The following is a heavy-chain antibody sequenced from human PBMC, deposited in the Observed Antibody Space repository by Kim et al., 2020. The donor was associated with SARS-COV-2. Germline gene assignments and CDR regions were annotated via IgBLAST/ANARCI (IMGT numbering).Heavy chain of an antibody. CDR2: INHSGST. V-gene: IGHV4-34*01. Sequence: SETLSLTCAVYGGSFSGYYWSWIRQPPGKGLEWIGEINHSGSTNYNPSLKSRVTISVDTSKNQFSLKLSSVTAADTAVYYCARGQTVQLWSEGDAFGIWG. CDR3: ARGQTVQLWSEGDAFGI. CDR1: GGSFSGYY. D-gene: IGHD5-18*01. J-gene: IGHJ3*02.